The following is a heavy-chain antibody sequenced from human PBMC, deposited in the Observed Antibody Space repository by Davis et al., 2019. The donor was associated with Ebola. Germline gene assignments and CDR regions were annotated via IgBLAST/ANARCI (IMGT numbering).Heavy chain of an antibody. D-gene: IGHD1-20*01. Sequence: PGGSLRLSCAASGFTFSTYSMNWVRQAPGKGLEWVSAISGSSVYIYYADSVKGRFTISRDNAKNTLNLQMNSLRAEDTAMYYCVRDDNWNDLDYWGQGTQVTVSS. CDR1: GFTFSTYS. CDR2: ISGSSVYI. J-gene: IGHJ4*02. V-gene: IGHV3-21*01. CDR3: VRDDNWNDLDY.